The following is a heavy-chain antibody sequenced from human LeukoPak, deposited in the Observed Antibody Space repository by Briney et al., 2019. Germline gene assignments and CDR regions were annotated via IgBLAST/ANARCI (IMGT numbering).Heavy chain of an antibody. Sequence: PSETLSLACTVSGGSISSYYWSWIRHPPGKGLEWIGYIYYSGSTNYNPSLKSRVTISVDTSKNQFSLKLSSVTAADTAVYYCARQVSGLGDFDYWGQGTLVTVSS. D-gene: IGHD3-10*01. CDR1: GGSISSYY. CDR3: ARQVSGLGDFDY. CDR2: IYYSGST. J-gene: IGHJ4*02. V-gene: IGHV4-59*08.